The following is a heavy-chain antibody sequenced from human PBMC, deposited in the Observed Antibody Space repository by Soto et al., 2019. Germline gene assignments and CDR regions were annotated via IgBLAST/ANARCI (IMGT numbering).Heavy chain of an antibody. CDR1: GYTFTSYD. J-gene: IGHJ6*03. V-gene: IGHV1-8*01. CDR3: ARGAAGPYYYYYMDV. CDR2: MNPNSGNT. D-gene: IGHD6-13*01. Sequence: ASVKVSGKASGYTFTSYDINWVRQATGQGLEWMGWMNPNSGNTGYAQKFQGRVTMTRNTSISTAYMELSSLRSEDTAVYYCARGAAGPYYYYYMDVWGKGTTVTVSS.